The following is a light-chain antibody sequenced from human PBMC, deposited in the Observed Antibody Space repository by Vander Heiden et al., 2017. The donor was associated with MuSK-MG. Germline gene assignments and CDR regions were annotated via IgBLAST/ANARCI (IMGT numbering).Light chain of an antibody. J-gene: IGKJ4*01. CDR3: QQYGTSPLT. CDR2: GAS. CDR1: QSVTK. Sequence: ELVLTQSPGTLSLSPGERATLSCRASQSVTKLAWYQQKLGQAPRLLIYGASTRATGIPDRFSGSGSGTDFTLTISRLEPEDFAVYYCQQYGTSPLTFGGGTKVEIK. V-gene: IGKV3-20*01.